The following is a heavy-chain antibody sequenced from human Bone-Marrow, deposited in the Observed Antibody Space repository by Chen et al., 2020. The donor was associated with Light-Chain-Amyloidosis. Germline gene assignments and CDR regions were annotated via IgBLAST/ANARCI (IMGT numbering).Heavy chain of an antibody. CDR2: VSGSTVST. D-gene: IGHD3-10*01. CDR1: GCNFSSFG. CDR3: TRKGGYFDF. Sequence: EVQLVESGGGLVQPGGSLGLSCATSGCNFSSFGMSWVRQAPGKGLEWVSTVSGSTVSTYYAGAVKGRFIISRDNSKSTLYLQMNSLRAGDTAVYFCTRKGGYFDFWGQGSLVTVSS. V-gene: IGHV3-23*04. J-gene: IGHJ4*02.